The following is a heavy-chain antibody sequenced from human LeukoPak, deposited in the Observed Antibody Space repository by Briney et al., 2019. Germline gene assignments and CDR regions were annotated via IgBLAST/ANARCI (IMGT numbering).Heavy chain of an antibody. CDR3: AKMNVLTGYYTPNFDF. D-gene: IGHD3-9*01. V-gene: IGHV3-23*01. CDR2: VSGRGSST. Sequence: GGSLRLSCAASGFTFSSYAMSWVRQAPRKGLEWVSVVSGRGSSTDYADSVKGRFTISRDNSKNTLYLQMSSLSAEDTAVYYCAKMNVLTGYYTPNFDFWGQGTLVTVSS. CDR1: GFTFSSYA. J-gene: IGHJ4*02.